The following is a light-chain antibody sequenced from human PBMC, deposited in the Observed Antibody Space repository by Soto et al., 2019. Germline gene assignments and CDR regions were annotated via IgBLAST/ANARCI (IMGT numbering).Light chain of an antibody. V-gene: IGKV3-15*01. J-gene: IGKJ4*01. CDR1: QSVRIN. CDR2: DAS. Sequence: EIVLTQSPATLSVSPGERATLSCRASQSVRINLAWYQQKPGQAPRLLIFDASTRATNISARFSGSGSGTEFTLTISSLQSEDFAVYYCQQYSNWPPLTFGGGTKVEIK. CDR3: QQYSNWPPLT.